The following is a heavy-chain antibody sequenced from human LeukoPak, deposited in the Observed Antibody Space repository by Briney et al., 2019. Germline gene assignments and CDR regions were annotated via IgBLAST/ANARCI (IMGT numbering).Heavy chain of an antibody. CDR1: GYTFTSYY. CDR2: INPSGGST. Sequence: GASVKVSCKASGYTFTSYYMHWVRQAPGQGLEWMGIINPSGGSTGYAQKFQGWVTMTRDTSISTAYMELSRLRSDDTAVYYCARDLSIAAASHYGMDVWGQGTTVTVSS. CDR3: ARDLSIAAASHYGMDV. J-gene: IGHJ6*02. V-gene: IGHV1-46*01. D-gene: IGHD6-13*01.